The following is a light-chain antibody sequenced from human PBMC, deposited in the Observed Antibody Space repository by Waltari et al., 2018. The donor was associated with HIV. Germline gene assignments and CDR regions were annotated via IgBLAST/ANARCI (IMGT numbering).Light chain of an antibody. CDR1: QSVSTF. CDR2: NSS. Sequence: DILLTQSPVTLSLSQGERATVSCRASQSVSTFLAWYQQKPGQAPRLLMYNSSVRAKGISARFSASGSGTDFTLTIASLDPEDFAVYYCQQRGNWPITVGQGTRLEVK. J-gene: IGKJ5*01. V-gene: IGKV3-11*01. CDR3: QQRGNWPIT.